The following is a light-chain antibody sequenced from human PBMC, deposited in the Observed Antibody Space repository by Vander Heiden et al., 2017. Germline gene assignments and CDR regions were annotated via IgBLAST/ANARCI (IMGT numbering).Light chain of an antibody. V-gene: IGLV2-23*02. Sequence: HSALTQPASVSGSPGQSITISCNGSTSDVGSYDLVSWYQHHPGIPPKLMISEVSERPSGVSNRFSGSKSGNTASLTISGLQAEDEADYYCCSYATGGTVVFGGGTKLTVL. J-gene: IGLJ2*01. CDR2: EVS. CDR3: CSYATGGTVV. CDR1: TSDVGSYDL.